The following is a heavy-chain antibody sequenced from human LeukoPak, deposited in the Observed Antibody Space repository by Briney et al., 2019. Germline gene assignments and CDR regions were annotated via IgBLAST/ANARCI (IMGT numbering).Heavy chain of an antibody. CDR1: TFTFSSYC. V-gene: IGHV3-21*01. D-gene: IGHD4-17*01. J-gene: IGHJ4*02. CDR3: ARGGRYGDYSFDY. Sequence: GGSLTLSRAASTFTFSSYCMNWVRQASGKGLEWVSSISSSSSYIYYADSVKGRFTISRDNAKNSLYLQMNSLRAEDTAVYYCARGGRYGDYSFDYWGQGALVTVSS. CDR2: ISSSSSYI.